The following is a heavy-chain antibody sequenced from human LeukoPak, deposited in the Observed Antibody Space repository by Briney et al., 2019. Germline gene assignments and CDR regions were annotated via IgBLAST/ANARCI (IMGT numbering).Heavy chain of an antibody. D-gene: IGHD2-21*01. CDR3: ARGGGDDDFDY. J-gene: IGHJ4*02. V-gene: IGHV4-59*01. Sequence: SETLSLTCTVSGGSISSYYWSGIRHPPGKGLEWMGYIYYSGSANYTPSLKSRDTISVDTSKNEFSLKLSSVTAAHTAVYYCARGGGDDDFDYWGQGTLVTVSS. CDR2: IYYSGSA. CDR1: GGSISSYY.